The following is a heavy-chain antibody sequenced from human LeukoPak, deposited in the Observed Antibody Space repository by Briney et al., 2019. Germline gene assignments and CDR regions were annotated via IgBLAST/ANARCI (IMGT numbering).Heavy chain of an antibody. Sequence: GGSLRLSCAASGFTFSSYGMNWVRQAPGKGLEWVSSISSSSTYIYYADSVKGRFTISRDNAKNSLYLQMNSLRAEDTAVYYCARDHRDGYEFDYWGQGTLVTVSS. CDR3: ARDHRDGYEFDY. J-gene: IGHJ4*02. CDR1: GFTFSSYG. CDR2: ISSSSTYI. V-gene: IGHV3-21*01. D-gene: IGHD5-24*01.